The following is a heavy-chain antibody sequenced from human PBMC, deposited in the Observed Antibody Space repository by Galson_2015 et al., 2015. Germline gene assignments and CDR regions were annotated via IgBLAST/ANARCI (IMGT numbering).Heavy chain of an antibody. J-gene: IGHJ1*01. CDR2: ISWNSGSM. V-gene: IGHV3-9*01. CDR3: ARGSGYSSNWTVVEYLQH. D-gene: IGHD6-13*01. Sequence: SLRLSCAASGFTFDDYAMHWVRQAPGKGLDWGTGISWNSGSMDDADSVKGRFTISRDNAQISLYMQMNSLRSEDTALYYCARGSGYSSNWTVVEYLQHWGQGTLVTVSS. CDR1: GFTFDDYA.